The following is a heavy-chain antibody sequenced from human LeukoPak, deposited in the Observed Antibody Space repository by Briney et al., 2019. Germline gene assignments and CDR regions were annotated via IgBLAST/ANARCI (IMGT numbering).Heavy chain of an antibody. V-gene: IGHV1-2*02. CDR2: INPNSGGT. D-gene: IGHD6-6*01. Sequence: ASVKVSCKASGYTFTGYYMHWLRQAPGQGLEWMGWINPNSGGTNYAQKFQGRVTMTRDTSISTAYMELSRLRSDDTAVYYCARGTSYSSSSAVVDYWGQGTLVTVSS. J-gene: IGHJ4*02. CDR1: GYTFTGYY. CDR3: ARGTSYSSSSAVVDY.